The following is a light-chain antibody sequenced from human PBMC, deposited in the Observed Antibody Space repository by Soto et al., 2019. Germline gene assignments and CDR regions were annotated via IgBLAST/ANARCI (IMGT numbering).Light chain of an antibody. CDR1: QTISGF. J-gene: IGKJ1*01. Sequence: DIQMTQSPSSLSAFVGDRVTITCRASQTISGFLNWYQQKPGKAPGLLIHSASTLQSGVPSRFSGSGSGTEFTLTISSLQPEDFATYYCQQSYTTLGTFGQGTTVEI. V-gene: IGKV1-39*01. CDR3: QQSYTTLGT. CDR2: SAS.